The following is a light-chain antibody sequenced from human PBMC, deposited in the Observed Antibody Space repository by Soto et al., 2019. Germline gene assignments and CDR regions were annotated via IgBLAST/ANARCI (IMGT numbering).Light chain of an antibody. Sequence: DIQMTQSPSTLSASVGDRVSITCRASQSISSWLAWYQQKPGEAPKLLIYDASSLKSGVPSRFSGSGSGTVFTLTISNLQPDDFATYYCQQYNSYWTFGQGTKVDIK. CDR3: QQYNSYWT. CDR1: QSISSW. CDR2: DAS. V-gene: IGKV1-5*01. J-gene: IGKJ1*01.